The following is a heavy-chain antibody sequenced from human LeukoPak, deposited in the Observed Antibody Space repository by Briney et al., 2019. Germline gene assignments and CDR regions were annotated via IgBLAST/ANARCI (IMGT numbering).Heavy chain of an antibody. CDR1: GGTFSSYA. D-gene: IGHD6-13*01. CDR2: IIPIFGTA. CDR3: ARDLPRGSSWYDPSFDY. Sequence: ASVKVSCKASGGTFSSYAISWVRQAPGQGLEWMGGIIPIFGTANYAQKFQGRVTITADESTSTAYMELSSLRSEDTAVYYCARDLPRGSSWYDPSFDYWAREPWSPSPQ. J-gene: IGHJ4*02. V-gene: IGHV1-69*13.